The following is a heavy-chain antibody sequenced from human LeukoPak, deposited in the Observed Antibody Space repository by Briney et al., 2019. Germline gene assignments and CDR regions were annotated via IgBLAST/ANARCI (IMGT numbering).Heavy chain of an antibody. CDR2: ISTSSNTI. CDR1: GFTFSNYT. CDR3: VGGYSSSWYYFDY. Sequence: PGGSLRLSCAASGFTFSNYTMNWVRQAPGKGLEWVSYISTSSNTIYYADSVKGRFTISRDNAKNSLYLQMNSLGAEDTAVYYCVGGYSSSWYYFDYWGQGTLVTVSS. J-gene: IGHJ4*02. V-gene: IGHV3-48*01. D-gene: IGHD6-13*01.